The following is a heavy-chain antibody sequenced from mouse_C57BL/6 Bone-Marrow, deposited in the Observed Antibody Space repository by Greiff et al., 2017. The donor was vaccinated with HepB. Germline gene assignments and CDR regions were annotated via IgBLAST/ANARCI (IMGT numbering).Heavy chain of an antibody. CDR1: GYAFSSYW. J-gene: IGHJ1*03. Sequence: QVQLQQSGAELVKPGASVKISCKASGYAFSSYWMNWVKQRPGKGLEWIGQIYPGDGDTNYNGKFKGKATLTADKSSSTAYMQLSSLTSEDSAVYFCARGPDYYGSSYWYFDVWGTGTTVTVSS. V-gene: IGHV1-80*01. D-gene: IGHD1-1*01. CDR3: ARGPDYYGSSYWYFDV. CDR2: IYPGDGDT.